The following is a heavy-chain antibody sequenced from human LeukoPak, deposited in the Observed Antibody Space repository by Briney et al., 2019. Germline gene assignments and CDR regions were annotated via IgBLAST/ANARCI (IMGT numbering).Heavy chain of an antibody. CDR2: VSWDGDAV. V-gene: IGHV3-43*01. J-gene: IGHJ4*02. D-gene: IGHD4-23*01. CDR1: GFSFGDYS. Sequence: GGSLRLSCAASGFSFGDYSMHWVRQRPGKGLDWVSLVSWDGDAVYYADSVRGRFTISRDNTKESLYLQMKSLKTADTALYFCARDRGGNTAGFDSWGQGTLVTVSS. CDR3: ARDRGGNTAGFDS.